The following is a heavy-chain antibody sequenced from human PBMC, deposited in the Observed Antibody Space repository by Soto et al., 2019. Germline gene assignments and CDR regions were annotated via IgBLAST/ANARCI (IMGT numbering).Heavy chain of an antibody. Sequence: SETLSLTCAVSGGSISSSNWWSWVRQPPGKGLEWIGEIYHSGSTNYNPSLKSQVTISVDKSKNQFSLKLSSVTAADTAMYYCARRGITMVRGVINHLYDYYGMDVWGQGTTVTVSS. CDR2: IYHSGST. CDR1: GGSISSSNW. J-gene: IGHJ6*02. CDR3: ARRGITMVRGVINHLYDYYGMDV. V-gene: IGHV4-4*02. D-gene: IGHD3-10*01.